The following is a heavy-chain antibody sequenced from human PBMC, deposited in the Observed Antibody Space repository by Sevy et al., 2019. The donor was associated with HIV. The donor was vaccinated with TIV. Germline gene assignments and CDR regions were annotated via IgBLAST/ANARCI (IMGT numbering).Heavy chain of an antibody. Sequence: GGSLRLSCTTSGFTFDDYAMSWFRQAPGKGLEWVAFITRNSYEAYGGTTEYGASGKGRFIISRDDSKSIAYLQMNSLKTEDTAVYYCTRGLATADTPEYYFDYWGQGTLVTVSS. CDR3: TRGLATADTPEYYFDY. V-gene: IGHV3-49*03. J-gene: IGHJ4*02. D-gene: IGHD5-12*01. CDR2: ITRNSYEAYGGTT. CDR1: GFTFDDYA.